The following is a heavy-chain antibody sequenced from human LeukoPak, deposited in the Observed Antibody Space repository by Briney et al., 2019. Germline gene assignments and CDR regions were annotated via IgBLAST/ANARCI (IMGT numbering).Heavy chain of an antibody. Sequence: PSEALSLTCAVYGGSFSGYYWSWIRRPPGKGLEWIGEINHSGSTNYNPSLKSRVTISVDTSKNQFSLKLSSVTAADTAVYYCARGQDYYDSSGYRFDPWGQGTLVTVSS. J-gene: IGHJ5*02. D-gene: IGHD3-22*01. CDR2: INHSGST. V-gene: IGHV4-34*01. CDR3: ARGQDYYDSSGYRFDP. CDR1: GGSFSGYY.